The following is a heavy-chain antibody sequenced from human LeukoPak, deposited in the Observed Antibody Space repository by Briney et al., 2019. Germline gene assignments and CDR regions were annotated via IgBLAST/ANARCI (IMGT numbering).Heavy chain of an antibody. CDR3: AREEGVAANYYYMDV. V-gene: IGHV4-39*07. J-gene: IGHJ6*03. D-gene: IGHD2-15*01. Sequence: NPSETLSLTCTVSGGSISSSSYYWGWIRQPPGKGLEWIGSIYHSGSTYYNPSLKSRVTISVDTSKNQFSLKLSSVTAADTAVYYCAREEGVAANYYYMDVWGKGTTVTVSS. CDR1: GGSISSSSYY. CDR2: IYHSGST.